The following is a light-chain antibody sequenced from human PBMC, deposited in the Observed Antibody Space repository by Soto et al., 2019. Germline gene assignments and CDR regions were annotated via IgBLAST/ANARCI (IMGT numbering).Light chain of an antibody. J-gene: IGLJ2*01. CDR2: EVS. CDR1: SSDVGGYNY. V-gene: IGLV2-14*01. CDR3: SSYTSSSLPV. Sequence: QSAQTQPASVSGSPGQSITISCTGTSSDVGGYNYVSWYQQHPGKAPKLMIYEVSNRPSGVSNRFSGSKSGNTASLTISGLQAEDEADYYCSSYTSSSLPVFGGGTKLTVL.